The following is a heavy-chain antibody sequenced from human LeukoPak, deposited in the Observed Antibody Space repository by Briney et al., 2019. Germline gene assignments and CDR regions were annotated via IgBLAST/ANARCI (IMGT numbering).Heavy chain of an antibody. Sequence: PSGTLSLTCAVSGGSISNSNWWSWVRQPPGKGLEWIGEIYHSGSTNYNPSLKSRVTISVDKSKNQFSLKLSSVTAADTAVYYCARDLGIAAAGISLGYWGQGTLVTVSS. V-gene: IGHV4-4*02. CDR3: ARDLGIAAAGISLGY. J-gene: IGHJ4*02. D-gene: IGHD6-13*01. CDR1: GGSISNSNW. CDR2: IYHSGST.